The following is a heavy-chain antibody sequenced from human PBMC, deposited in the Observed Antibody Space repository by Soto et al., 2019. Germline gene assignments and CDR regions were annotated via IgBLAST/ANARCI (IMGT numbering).Heavy chain of an antibody. CDR3: TTDTAAAGTSRIYYYYGMDV. J-gene: IGHJ6*02. CDR2: ISGSGGST. V-gene: IGHV3-23*01. D-gene: IGHD6-13*01. CDR1: GFTFSSYA. Sequence: GGSLRLSCAASGFTFSSYAMSWVRQAPGKGLEWVSAISGSGGSTDYAAPVKGRFTTSRDDSKNTLYLQMNSLKTEDTAVYYCTTDTAAAGTSRIYYYYGMDVWGQGTTVTVSS.